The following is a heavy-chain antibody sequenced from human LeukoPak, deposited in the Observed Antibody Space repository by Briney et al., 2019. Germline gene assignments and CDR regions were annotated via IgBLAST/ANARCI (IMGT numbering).Heavy chain of an antibody. J-gene: IGHJ4*02. V-gene: IGHV4-59*08. CDR2: IYYSGST. CDR3: ARHGPSRFFDY. CDR1: GGSISSYY. D-gene: IGHD2-2*01. Sequence: SSETLSLTCTVSGGSISSYYWSWIRQPPGKGLEWIGYIYYSGSTNYNPSLKSRVTISVDTSKNQFSLKLNSVTAADTAVYYCARHGPSRFFDYWGQGALVTVSS.